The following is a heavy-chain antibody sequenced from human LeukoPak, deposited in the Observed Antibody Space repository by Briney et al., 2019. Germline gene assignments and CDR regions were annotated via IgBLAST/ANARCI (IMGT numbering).Heavy chain of an antibody. CDR3: ARHAELDY. CDR1: GYSISSGYY. J-gene: IGHJ4*02. V-gene: IGHV4-38-2*01. CDR2: IYHSGST. D-gene: IGHD1-26*01. Sequence: SETLSLTCAVSGYSISSGYYWGWIRQPPGKGLEWIGSIYHSGSTYYNPSLKSRVSFSVDTSKNQFSLKLSSVTAADTAVNYCARHAELDYWGQGTLVTVSS.